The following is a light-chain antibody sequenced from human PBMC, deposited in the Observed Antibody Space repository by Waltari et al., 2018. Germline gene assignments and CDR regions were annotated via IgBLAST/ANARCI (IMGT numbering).Light chain of an antibody. V-gene: IGLV2-14*01. CDR3: HSYTGSRTYV. CDR2: EVT. CDR1: ANDVGGSNF. J-gene: IGLJ1*01. Sequence: QSALTQPASVSGSPGQSTTIFCTGTANDVGGSNFVSWYPHHPGKAPKIIIYEVTKRPSGVSTRFSGSKSGNTASLTISGLQAEDEADYYCHSYTGSRTYVFGTGTKVTVL.